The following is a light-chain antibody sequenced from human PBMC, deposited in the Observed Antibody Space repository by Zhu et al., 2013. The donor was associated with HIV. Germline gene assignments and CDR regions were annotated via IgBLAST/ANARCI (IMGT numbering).Light chain of an antibody. CDR3: QQYNSYSANS. J-gene: IGKJ2*03. V-gene: IGKV3-20*01. CDR2: SAS. CDR1: QTVSSNS. Sequence: EIVLTQSPGTLSLSSGERVTLSCRASQTVSSNSLAWYQQKPGQTPRLLIYSASSRPTGIPSRFSGSGSGTDFTLTISSLQADDFATYYCQQYNSYSANSFGQGTKLEIK.